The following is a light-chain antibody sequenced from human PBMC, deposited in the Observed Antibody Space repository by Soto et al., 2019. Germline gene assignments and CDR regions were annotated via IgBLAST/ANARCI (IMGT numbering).Light chain of an antibody. CDR1: ESVSSNY. CDR3: HQYGSAPWT. CDR2: AES. Sequence: EIVLTQSPGTLSSSPGERATLSCRASESVSSNYLAWYQQRPGQAPRLLIYAESNRARGIPDRCGGSGSGTDFTRTVSKLEPEDFVVYYWHQYGSAPWTFGQGTKV. V-gene: IGKV3-20*01. J-gene: IGKJ1*01.